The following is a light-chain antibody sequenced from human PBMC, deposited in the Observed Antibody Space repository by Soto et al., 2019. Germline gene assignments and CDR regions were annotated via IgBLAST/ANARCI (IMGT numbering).Light chain of an antibody. Sequence: EIVLTRSPDTLSLSPGEGGTLSCRASQTISSSYLAWYQHKPGQAPRLLIYGASSRATGIPDRFSGSGSGTDFTLTISRLEPEDFAVYYCQQYGSSGTFGQGTKVDI. J-gene: IGKJ1*01. CDR2: GAS. CDR3: QQYGSSGT. V-gene: IGKV3-20*01. CDR1: QTISSSY.